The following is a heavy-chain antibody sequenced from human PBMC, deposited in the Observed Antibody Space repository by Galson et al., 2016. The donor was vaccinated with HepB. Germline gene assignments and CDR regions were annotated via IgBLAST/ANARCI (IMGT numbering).Heavy chain of an antibody. V-gene: IGHV1-8*01. CDR2: VNPHSGDT. Sequence: SVKVSCKASGYIFTIYDINWVRQAAGQGPEWMGWVNPHSGDTGYAQKFQGRVTMTSNTSITTASMELSNLSSEDTAVYYCARGRRGKLGSYGMDVWGQGTTVTVSS. J-gene: IGHJ6*02. D-gene: IGHD5-24*01. CDR3: ARGRRGKLGSYGMDV. CDR1: GYIFTIYD.